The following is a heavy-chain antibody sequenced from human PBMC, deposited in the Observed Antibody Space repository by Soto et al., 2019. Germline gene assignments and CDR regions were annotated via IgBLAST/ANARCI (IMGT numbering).Heavy chain of an antibody. J-gene: IGHJ6*02. D-gene: IGHD2-15*01. CDR3: ARGAAPHYYYYGMDV. Sequence: PSQTLSLTCAISGDSVSSNTAAWNWIRQSPSRGLEWLGRTYYRSKWFNNYAASLKSRITINPDTSKNQFSLQLNSVTPEDTGVYYCARGAAPHYYYYGMDVWGQGTTVTVSS. CDR1: GDSVSSNTAA. CDR2: TYYRSKWFN. V-gene: IGHV6-1*01.